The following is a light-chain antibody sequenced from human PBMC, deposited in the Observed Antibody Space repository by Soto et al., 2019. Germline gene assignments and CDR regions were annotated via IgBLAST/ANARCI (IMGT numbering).Light chain of an antibody. J-gene: IGLJ1*01. CDR2: EGS. CDR1: SSDVGSYNL. Sequence: QSALTQPASVSGSPGQSITISCTGTSSDVGSYNLVSWYQQHPGKAPKLMIYEGSKRPSGVSNRFSGSKSGNTASLTISGLQGEDEADYYCCSYAGFSTFVFGTGTKLTVL. CDR3: CSYAGFSTFV. V-gene: IGLV2-23*01.